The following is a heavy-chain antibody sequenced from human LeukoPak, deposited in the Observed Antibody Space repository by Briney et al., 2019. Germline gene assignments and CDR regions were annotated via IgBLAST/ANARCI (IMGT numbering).Heavy chain of an antibody. CDR1: GGSISSGGYY. J-gene: IGHJ4*02. CDR3: ARGRGPSGFLADY. V-gene: IGHV4-31*03. CDR2: IYYSGST. D-gene: IGHD6-19*01. Sequence: SETLSLTCTVSGGSISSGGYYWSWIRQHPGKGLEWIGYIYYSGSTYYNPSLKSRVTISVDTSKNQFSLKLSSVTAADTAVYYCARGRGPSGFLADYWGQGTLVTVSS.